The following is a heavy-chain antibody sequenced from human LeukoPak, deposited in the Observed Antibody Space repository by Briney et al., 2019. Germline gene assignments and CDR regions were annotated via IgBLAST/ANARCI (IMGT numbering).Heavy chain of an antibody. Sequence: PGGSLRLSCAASGFTFSDYYMSWIRQAPGKELEWVSYISSSGSTIYYADSVKGRFTISRDNAKNSLYLQMNSLRAEDTAVYYCARDPSEKYNAFDYWGQGTLVTVSS. CDR1: GFTFSDYY. CDR3: ARDPSEKYNAFDY. V-gene: IGHV3-11*04. CDR2: ISSSGSTI. D-gene: IGHD1-1*01. J-gene: IGHJ4*02.